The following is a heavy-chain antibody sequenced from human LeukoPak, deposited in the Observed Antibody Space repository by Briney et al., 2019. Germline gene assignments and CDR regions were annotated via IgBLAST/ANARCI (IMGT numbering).Heavy chain of an antibody. D-gene: IGHD2-2*01. CDR2: SRSKTYGGST. V-gene: IGHV3-49*04. Sequence: PGRSLRLSCTASGFTFGDYTMSWVRQAPGKGLEWVGCSRSKTYGGSTEYAASVKGRFTISRDDSESIAYLQMNSLNTEDTAVYYCTRSVQLDSWGQGTLVTVSS. J-gene: IGHJ4*02. CDR3: TRSVQLDS. CDR1: GFTFGDYT.